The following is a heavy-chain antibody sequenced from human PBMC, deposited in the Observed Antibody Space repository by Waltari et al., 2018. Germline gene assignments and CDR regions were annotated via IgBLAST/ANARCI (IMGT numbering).Heavy chain of an antibody. J-gene: IGHJ3*02. CDR2: LNPSGGSA. V-gene: IGHV1-46*02. D-gene: IGHD3-3*01. CDR3: SRGRDGYRFGSFDM. Sequence: QVHLVQSGTEVKKPGASVRISCKPSAYTPHTFYINWVRQAPGQGREWMGLLNPSGGSATYAKNFQGRVTMTRDKSTGTIYMELRSLRSDDTAVYYCSRGRDGYRFGSFDMWGQGTLVTVSS. CDR1: AYTPHTFY.